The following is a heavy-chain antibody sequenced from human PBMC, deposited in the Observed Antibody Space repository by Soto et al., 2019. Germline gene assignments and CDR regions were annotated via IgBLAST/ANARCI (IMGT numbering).Heavy chain of an antibody. Sequence: SETLSLTCAVSGGSISSSNWWSWVRQPPGKGLEWIGEIYHSGSTNYNPSLKSRVTISVDKSKNQFSLKLSSVTAADTAVYYCARAFSQAAYSGGITGFDYWGQGTLVTVSS. V-gene: IGHV4-4*02. CDR3: ARAFSQAAYSGGITGFDY. D-gene: IGHD1-26*01. J-gene: IGHJ4*02. CDR2: IYHSGST. CDR1: GGSISSSNW.